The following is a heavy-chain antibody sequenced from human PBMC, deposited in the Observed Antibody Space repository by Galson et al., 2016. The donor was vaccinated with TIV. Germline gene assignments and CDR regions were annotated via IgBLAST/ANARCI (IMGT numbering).Heavy chain of an antibody. CDR2: ISSGGYT. V-gene: IGHV3-66*02. CDR3: ARDRRHCGNECYLYYYYGMDV. J-gene: IGHJ6*02. D-gene: IGHD2-21*01. Sequence: SLRLSCAASTFNVKDNYMTWVRQAPGKGLEWVSLISSGGYTSYADSVKGRFTISRDNSKNTVYLQMNSLRAEDTAVYYCARDRRHCGNECYLYYYYGMDVWGQGTAVTVSS. CDR1: TFNVKDNY.